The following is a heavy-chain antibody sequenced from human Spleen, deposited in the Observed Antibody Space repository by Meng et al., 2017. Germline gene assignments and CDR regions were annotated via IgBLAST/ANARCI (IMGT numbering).Heavy chain of an antibody. CDR1: GFTFSAFG. J-gene: IGHJ4*02. Sequence: VQLVESGGGLVKPGGYVRLSCAASGFTFSAFGMNWVRQAPGKGLEWVSTISSTGGATYYADSVKGRLTISRDNSKNTLYLQMNSLRVEDTAIYYCVPRTTFYDYWGQGTLVTVSS. D-gene: IGHD2/OR15-2a*01. V-gene: IGHV3-23*04. CDR3: VPRTTFYDY. CDR2: ISSTGGAT.